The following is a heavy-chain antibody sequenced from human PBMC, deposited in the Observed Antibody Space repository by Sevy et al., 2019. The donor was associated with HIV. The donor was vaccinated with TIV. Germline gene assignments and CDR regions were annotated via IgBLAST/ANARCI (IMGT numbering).Heavy chain of an antibody. V-gene: IGHV4-34*01. D-gene: IGHD3-10*01. Sequence: SETLSLTCAVYGGSFSGYYWNWIRQPPGKGLEWIGEINHTGNTNYNPSLKSRVTISVDTSKNQFSLKLSPVTAADTAVYYCARGRDITMVQGVIAYWGRGTLVTVSS. CDR3: ARGRDITMVQGVIAY. CDR1: GGSFSGYY. CDR2: INHTGNT. J-gene: IGHJ4*02.